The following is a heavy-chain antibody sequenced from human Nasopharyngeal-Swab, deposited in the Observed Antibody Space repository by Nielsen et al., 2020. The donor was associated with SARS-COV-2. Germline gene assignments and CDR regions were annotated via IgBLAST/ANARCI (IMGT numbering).Heavy chain of an antibody. D-gene: IGHD1-20*01. CDR3: ARGRGITVTTPSPVFDY. J-gene: IGHJ4*02. CDR1: GGSFSGYY. V-gene: IGHV4-34*01. CDR2: INHSGSI. Sequence: GSLRLSCAVYGGSFSGYYWSWIRQSPGKGLEWIGEINHSGSINYSLSLKSRVTISVETSKNQFSLKLSSVTAADTAVYYCARGRGITVTTPSPVFDYWGQGTLVTVSS.